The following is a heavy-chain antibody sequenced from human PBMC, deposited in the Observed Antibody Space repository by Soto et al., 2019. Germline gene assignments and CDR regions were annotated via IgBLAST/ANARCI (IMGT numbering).Heavy chain of an antibody. J-gene: IGHJ4*02. CDR2: INPNSGGT. V-gene: IGHV1-2*04. D-gene: IGHD5-12*01. Sequence: ASVKVSCKASGYTFTGYYMHLVRQAPGQGLEGMGWINPNSGGTNYAQKFQGWVTMTRDTSISTAYMELSRLRSDDTAVYYCARDVVSGYDFDYWGQGTLVPVSS. CDR1: GYTFTGYY. CDR3: ARDVVSGYDFDY.